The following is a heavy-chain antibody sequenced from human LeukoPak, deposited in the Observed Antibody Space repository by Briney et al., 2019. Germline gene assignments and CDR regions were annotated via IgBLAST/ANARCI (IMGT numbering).Heavy chain of an antibody. CDR1: GYTFTSYD. Sequence: GASVKVSCKASGYTFTSYDINWVRQATGQELEWMGWMNPNSGNTGYAQKFQGRVTITRNTSISTAYMELSSLRSEDTAVYYCARGGPRIVGATPFDYWGQGTLVTVSS. D-gene: IGHD1-26*01. CDR3: ARGGPRIVGATPFDY. V-gene: IGHV1-8*03. CDR2: MNPNSGNT. J-gene: IGHJ4*02.